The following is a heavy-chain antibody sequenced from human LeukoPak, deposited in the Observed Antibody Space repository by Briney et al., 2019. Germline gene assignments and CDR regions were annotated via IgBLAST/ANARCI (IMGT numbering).Heavy chain of an antibody. J-gene: IGHJ4*02. CDR3: ERKGPHRATVDY. CDR2: IKEDGSAK. D-gene: IGHD1-14*01. CDR1: GFTFSSYW. Sequence: GGSLRLSCAASGFTFSSYWMGWVRQAPGKGLEWVANIKEDGSAKYYLDSVKGRFTISRDNAKNSLYLQMNSLRAEDTAVYYCERKGPHRATVDYWGQGTLVTVSS. V-gene: IGHV3-7*01.